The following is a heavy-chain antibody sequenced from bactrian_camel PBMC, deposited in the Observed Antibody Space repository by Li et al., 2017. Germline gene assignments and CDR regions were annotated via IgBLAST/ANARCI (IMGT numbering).Heavy chain of an antibody. CDR2: INRGGTT. D-gene: IGHD2*01. V-gene: IGHV3S35*01. CDR1: GFTFSRYG. Sequence: PGGSLRLSCAASGFTFSRYGMSWVRQAPGKGLEWVSIINRGGTTYYADSMKGRFTISRDNATNTVYLQMNSLKPEDTAVYYCVSLVGRPLVHQGTQVTVS. J-gene: IGHJ4*01.